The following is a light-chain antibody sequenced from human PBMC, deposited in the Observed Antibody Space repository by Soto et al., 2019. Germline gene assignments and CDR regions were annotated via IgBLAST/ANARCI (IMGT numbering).Light chain of an antibody. CDR2: ATS. CDR3: QQYNKWPLWT. CDR1: QSVSSY. J-gene: IGKJ1*01. V-gene: IGKV3-15*01. Sequence: EIMMTQSPATLSVSPGERVTLSCRASQSVSSYLAWYQQKPGQAPRLLIYATSTRATGIPARFSGSRSGTEFTLTISSLQSEDFAVYYCQQYNKWPLWTFGQGTKVEIK.